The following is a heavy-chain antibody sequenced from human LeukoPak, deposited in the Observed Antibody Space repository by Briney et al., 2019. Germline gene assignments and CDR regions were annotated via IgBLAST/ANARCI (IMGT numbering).Heavy chain of an antibody. CDR2: ISGSGGST. Sequence: GGTLRLSCAASGFTFSSYGMSWVRQAPGKGLEWVSAISGSGGSTYYADSVKGRFTISRDNSKNTLYLQMNSLRAEDTAVYYCAKDLYYYGSGSPYNWFDPWGQGTLVTVSS. CDR1: GFTFSSYG. V-gene: IGHV3-23*01. D-gene: IGHD3-10*01. J-gene: IGHJ5*02. CDR3: AKDLYYYGSGSPYNWFDP.